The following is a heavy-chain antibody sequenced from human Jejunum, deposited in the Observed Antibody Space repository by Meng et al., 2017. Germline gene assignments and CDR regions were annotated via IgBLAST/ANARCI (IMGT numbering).Heavy chain of an antibody. J-gene: IGHJ2*01. Sequence: QVQLQESGPGLVKPSETLYLNWAVSGGSIESNNWWTWIRQPPGQGLEWIGEVYHSGSTHYNPSLQSRVTISIDNSKNRFSLSLNSVTAADTAIYYCARADYVRYFDLWGRGTLVTVSS. CDR2: VYHSGST. D-gene: IGHD3-10*02. CDR1: GGSIESNNW. V-gene: IGHV4-4*02. CDR3: ARADYVRYFDL.